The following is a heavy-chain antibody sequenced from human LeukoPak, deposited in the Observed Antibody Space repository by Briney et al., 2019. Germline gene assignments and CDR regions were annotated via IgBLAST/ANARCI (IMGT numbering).Heavy chain of an antibody. J-gene: IGHJ4*02. CDR1: GFSFSTYN. Sequence: GGSLRHSCAASGFSFSTYNMNWVHQAPGKGLEWVSYISATTGITYYADSVKGRFTITRDNAKNSLYLQLNSLRAEDTAVYYCVRAFNGNSSGSGFRGQGTPVTVSS. D-gene: IGHD5-18*01. CDR2: ISATTGIT. V-gene: IGHV3-48*01. CDR3: VRAFNGNSSGSGF.